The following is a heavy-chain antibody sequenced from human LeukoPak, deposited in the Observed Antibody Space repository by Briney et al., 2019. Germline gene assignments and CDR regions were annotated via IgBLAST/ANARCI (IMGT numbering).Heavy chain of an antibody. CDR1: GFTFSDYF. CDR2: ISGSSRHI. J-gene: IGHJ1*01. D-gene: IGHD2-21*02. Sequence: GGSLRLSCAASGFTFSDYFMNWVRKAPGKGLEYVSSISGSSRHIYYADSVKGRFTISRDNTKSSLYLQMNSLRVEDMAVYYCARGYCGGDCYGDWGQGTLVTVSS. CDR3: ARGYCGGDCYGD. V-gene: IGHV3-21*01.